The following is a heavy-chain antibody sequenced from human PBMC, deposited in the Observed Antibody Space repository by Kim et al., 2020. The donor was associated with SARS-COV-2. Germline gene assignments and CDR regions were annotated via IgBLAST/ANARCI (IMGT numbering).Heavy chain of an antibody. D-gene: IGHD6-19*01. CDR1: GFTFSSYT. CDR2: ISGSGDNT. Sequence: GGSLRLSCAGSGFTFSSYTMNWVRQAPGKGLEWVSGISGSGDNTYYVDVVKGRFTVSRDNSKNTLYLQMNRVRAEDTAVYYCAKGHSTGWWQLENWGQGTLVTVSS. V-gene: IGHV3-23*01. J-gene: IGHJ4*02. CDR3: AKGHSTGWWQLEN.